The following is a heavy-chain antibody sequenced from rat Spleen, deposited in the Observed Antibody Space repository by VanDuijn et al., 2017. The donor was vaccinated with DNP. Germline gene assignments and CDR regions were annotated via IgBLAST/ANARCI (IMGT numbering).Heavy chain of an antibody. V-gene: IGHV5-46*01. J-gene: IGHJ2*01. Sequence: EVRLVESGGGLVQPGRSMKLSCAASGFTFSSFPMAWVRQAPMKGLELVAYISYFGDNTYSGDSVKGRFTISRDNAKSTLYLQMNSLRSEDTATFYCTTDFERGYWGQGVMVTVSS. D-gene: IGHD1-11*01. CDR3: TTDFERGY. CDR1: GFTFSSFP. CDR2: ISYFGDNT.